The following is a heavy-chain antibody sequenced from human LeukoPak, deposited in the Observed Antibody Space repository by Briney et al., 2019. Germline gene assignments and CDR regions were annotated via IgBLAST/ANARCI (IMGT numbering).Heavy chain of an antibody. Sequence: PGGSLRLSCAASGFTFSSYAMSWVRQAPGKGLEWVSAISGSGGSTYYADSVKGRFTIPRDNSKNTLYLQMNSLRAEDTAVYYCANSIVVVAAVESWGQGTLVTVSS. D-gene: IGHD2-2*01. V-gene: IGHV3-23*01. CDR3: ANSIVVVAAVES. CDR1: GFTFSSYA. CDR2: ISGSGGST. J-gene: IGHJ4*02.